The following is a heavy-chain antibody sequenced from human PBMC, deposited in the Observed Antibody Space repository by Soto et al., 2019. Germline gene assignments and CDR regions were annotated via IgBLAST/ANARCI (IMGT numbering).Heavy chain of an antibody. CDR3: AGRNAPRYSSGNNHFDL. V-gene: IGHV4-39*01. D-gene: IGHD6-19*01. CDR2: INHSGSP. Sequence: SETLSLTXNVSTGSIFTHSFYGAWSRQPPGKGLEWIGAINHSGSPYHNPSLKSRVTIPVDTSRNQFSLTLTSVTAADTAVYYCAGRNAPRYSSGNNHFDLWGQGTLVTVSS. J-gene: IGHJ4*02. CDR1: TGSIFTHSFY.